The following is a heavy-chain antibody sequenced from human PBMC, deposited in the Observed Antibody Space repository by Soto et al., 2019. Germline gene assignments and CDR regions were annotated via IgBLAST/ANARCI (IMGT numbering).Heavy chain of an antibody. J-gene: IGHJ5*02. CDR2: ISSSASHI. CDR1: GFSFSSYS. Sequence: PGGSLRLSCAASGFSFSSYSMNWVRQAPGKGLEWVSSISSSASHINYADSVKGRFTISRDNAKKSLYLQMNSLRAEDTAVYYCARGYTGYCIGGTCYWFDPWGQGTLVTVS. V-gene: IGHV3-21*01. CDR3: ARGYTGYCIGGTCYWFDP. D-gene: IGHD2-15*01.